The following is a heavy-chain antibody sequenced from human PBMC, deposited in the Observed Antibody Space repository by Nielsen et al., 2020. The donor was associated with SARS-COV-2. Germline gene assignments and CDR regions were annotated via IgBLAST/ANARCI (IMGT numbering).Heavy chain of an antibody. CDR2: ISWNSGSI. CDR1: GFTFDDYA. D-gene: IGHD3-9*01. Sequence: SLKISCAASGFTFDDYAMHWVRQAPGKGLEWVSGISWNSGSIGYADSVKGRFTISRDNAKSSMSLQVNSLRVEDTAIYYCARDWSRASDVWGQGTVVIVSS. J-gene: IGHJ3*01. V-gene: IGHV3-9*01. CDR3: ARDWSRASDV.